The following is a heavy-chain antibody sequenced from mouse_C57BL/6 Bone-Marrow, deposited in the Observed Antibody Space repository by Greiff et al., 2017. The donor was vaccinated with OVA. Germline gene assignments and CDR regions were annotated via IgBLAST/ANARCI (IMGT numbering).Heavy chain of an antibody. Sequence: DVKLQESGPGLVKPSQSLSLTCSVTGYSITSGYYWNLIRQFPGNKLEWMGYIRYDGSNNYNPSLKNRISITRDTSENQFFLKLNSVTTEDTATYYCARDRENYRGYFGYWGQGTTLTVSS. CDR3: ARDRENYRGYFGY. CDR1: GYSITSGYY. J-gene: IGHJ2*01. D-gene: IGHD1-1*02. V-gene: IGHV3-6*01. CDR2: IRYDGSN.